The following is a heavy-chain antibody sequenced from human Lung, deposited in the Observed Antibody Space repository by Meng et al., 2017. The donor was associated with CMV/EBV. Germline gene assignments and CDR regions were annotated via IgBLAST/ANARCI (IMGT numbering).Heavy chain of an antibody. J-gene: IGHJ3*02. CDR1: GFTFSSYE. V-gene: IGHV3-48*03. CDR3: ARDRSVYYDTWRDDAFDI. CDR2: ISSSVSTI. D-gene: IGHD3-22*01. Sequence: GGSXRLXCAASGFTFSSYEMNWVRQAPGKGLEWVSYISSSVSTIYYADSVKGRFTISRDNAKNSLYLQMNSLRAEETAVYYCARDRSVYYDTWRDDAFDIXGQGXMVTVSS.